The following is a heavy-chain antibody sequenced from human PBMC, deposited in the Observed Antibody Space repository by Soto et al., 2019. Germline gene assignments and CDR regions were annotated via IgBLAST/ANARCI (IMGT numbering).Heavy chain of an antibody. J-gene: IGHJ4*02. Sequence: PGGSLRLSCAASGFTFSSYAMSWVRQAPGKGLEWVSSISRSDDGPYYADSVKGRFTISRDNAQNTLYLLMNSLRAEDTALYYCARVGTGAYYFDYWGLGTLVTVSS. D-gene: IGHD7-27*01. CDR2: ISRSDDGP. CDR3: ARVGTGAYYFDY. CDR1: GFTFSSYA. V-gene: IGHV3-23*01.